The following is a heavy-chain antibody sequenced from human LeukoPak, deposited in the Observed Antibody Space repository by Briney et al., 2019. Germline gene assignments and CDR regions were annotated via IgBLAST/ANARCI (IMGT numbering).Heavy chain of an antibody. CDR1: GGTFSSYT. V-gene: IGHV1-2*02. Sequence: ASVKVSCKASGGTFSSYTISWVRQAPGQGLEWMGWINPNNGGTRYAQKLQGRITMTRDTSISTVYVELNELISDDTAVYYCAGMLVGGNPFDFWGQGTLVTVSS. J-gene: IGHJ4*02. D-gene: IGHD1-26*01. CDR3: AGMLVGGNPFDF. CDR2: INPNNGGT.